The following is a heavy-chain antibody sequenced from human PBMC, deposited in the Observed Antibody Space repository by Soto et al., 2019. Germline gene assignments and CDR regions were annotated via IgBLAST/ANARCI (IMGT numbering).Heavy chain of an antibody. V-gene: IGHV1-69*01. J-gene: IGHJ4*02. Sequence: QVQLVQSGAEVKKPGSSVKVSCKASGGTFSSYAISWVRQAPGQGLEWMGGIMPIFGTANYAQKFQGRVTITADESTSTAYMELSSLRSEDTDVYYCARRPSYDSSGFFDYWGQGPLVTVSS. CDR2: IMPIFGTA. D-gene: IGHD3-22*01. CDR1: GGTFSSYA. CDR3: ARRPSYDSSGFFDY.